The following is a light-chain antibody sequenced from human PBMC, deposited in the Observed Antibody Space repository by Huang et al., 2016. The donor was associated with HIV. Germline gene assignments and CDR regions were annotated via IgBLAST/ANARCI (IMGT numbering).Light chain of an antibody. CDR1: QSLLHSNGYNY. CDR2: LCS. CDR3: RQALQTPRT. J-gene: IGKJ5*01. Sequence: DIVMTQSPLSLAVTPGEPASISGRSSQSLLHSNGYNYLDWYLQKPGQSPQLLIYLCSNRASGVPDRFRGSGSVTDFTLNISRVEAEDVGVYYCRQALQTPRTFGQGTRLEIK. V-gene: IGKV2-28*01.